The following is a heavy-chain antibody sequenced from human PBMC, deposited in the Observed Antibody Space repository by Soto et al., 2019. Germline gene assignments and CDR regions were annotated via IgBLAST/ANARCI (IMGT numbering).Heavy chain of an antibody. CDR3: ANDMERGAYERSFDC. Sequence: EVQLLESGGGLVQPGGSLRLSCAASGFTFSSYAMSWVRQAPGKGLEWVSAISGSGGSTYYADSVKGRFTISRDNSSNTLYLYMDTQRAEDTAVYYCANDMERGAYERSFDCGGRGTLVTVSS. V-gene: IGHV3-23*01. J-gene: IGHJ4*02. D-gene: IGHD4-17*01. CDR1: GFTFSSYA. CDR2: ISGSGGST.